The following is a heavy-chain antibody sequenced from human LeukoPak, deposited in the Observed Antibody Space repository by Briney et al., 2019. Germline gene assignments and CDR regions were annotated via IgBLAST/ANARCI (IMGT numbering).Heavy chain of an antibody. CDR1: GYTFSSYW. CDR3: ARQNDFRLDY. J-gene: IGHJ4*02. D-gene: IGHD3-3*01. CDR2: IYPGDSDT. V-gene: IGHV5-51*01. Sequence: GESLMISCQGSGYTFSSYWIGWVRQMPGKGLEWMGIIYPGDSDTRYSPSLQGQVTISVDTSIGTAYLQWSSLTASDTAIYYCARQNDFRLDYWGQGTLVTVSS.